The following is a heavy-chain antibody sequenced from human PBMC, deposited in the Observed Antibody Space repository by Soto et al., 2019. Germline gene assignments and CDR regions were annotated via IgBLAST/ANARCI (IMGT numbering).Heavy chain of an antibody. V-gene: IGHV3-21*01. CDR3: VRSRTARLLRHSWFDT. Sequence: EVQLVESGGGLVKPGGSLRLSCAASGFTFNTYDMNWVRQAPGKGLEWVSSITTSSAYIYYADSLKGRITISRDNAKNSLFLQINSRRAEDTAVYYCVRSRTARLLRHSWFDTWGQGTLVTVSS. CDR2: ITTSSAYI. D-gene: IGHD2-21*01. J-gene: IGHJ5*02. CDR1: GFTFNTYD.